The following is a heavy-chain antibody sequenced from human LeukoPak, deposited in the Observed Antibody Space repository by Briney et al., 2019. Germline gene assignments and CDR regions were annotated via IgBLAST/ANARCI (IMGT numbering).Heavy chain of an antibody. J-gene: IGHJ3*02. CDR3: ARDPPMVRGVIIRYAFDI. CDR2: ISAYNGNT. D-gene: IGHD3-10*01. V-gene: IGHV1-18*01. CDR1: GYTLTSYG. Sequence: ASVKVSCKASGYTLTSYGISWVRQAPGRGLEWMGWISAYNGNTNYAQKLQGRVTMTTDTSTSTAYMELRSLRSDDTAVYYCARDPPMVRGVIIRYAFDIWGQGTMVTVSS.